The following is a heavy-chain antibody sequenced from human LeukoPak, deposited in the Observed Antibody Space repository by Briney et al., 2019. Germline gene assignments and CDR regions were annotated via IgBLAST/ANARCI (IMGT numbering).Heavy chain of an antibody. Sequence: GASVKVSCKVSGGTFSSYAISWVRQAPGQGLEWMGRIIPIFGTANYAQKFQGRVTITTDESTSTAYMELSSLRSEDTAVYYCARGDNYYGSSGYYYWGQGTLVTVSS. V-gene: IGHV1-69*05. D-gene: IGHD3-22*01. CDR2: IIPIFGTA. J-gene: IGHJ4*02. CDR3: ARGDNYYGSSGYYY. CDR1: GGTFSSYA.